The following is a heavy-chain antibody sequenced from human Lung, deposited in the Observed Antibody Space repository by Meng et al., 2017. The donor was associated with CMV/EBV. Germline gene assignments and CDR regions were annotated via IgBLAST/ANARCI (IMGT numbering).Heavy chain of an antibody. CDR2: IYHSGST. CDR1: GYSISSGYY. V-gene: IGHV4-38-2*02. J-gene: IGHJ4*02. Sequence: SESLSLTCTVSGYSISSGYYWGWVRQPPGKGLEWIGSIYHSGSTYYNPSLKSRVTISVDPSKNQFSLKLGSVTAADTAVYYCARARFDYWGQGTLVTVSS. CDR3: ARARFDY.